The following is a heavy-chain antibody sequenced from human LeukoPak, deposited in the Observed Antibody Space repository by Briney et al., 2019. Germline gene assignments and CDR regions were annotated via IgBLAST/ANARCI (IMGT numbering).Heavy chain of an antibody. V-gene: IGHV3-33*01. CDR1: GFTFRSHA. CDR3: TRDRGSSTLGDY. CDR2: IWYDGSNK. Sequence: GGSLRLSCATSGFTFRSHAMHWVRQSPGKGLEWVAQIWYDGSNKYYADSVKGRFSVSRDNSKNTLYLQMNSLKTEDTAVYYCTRDRGSSTLGDYWGQGTLVTVSS. J-gene: IGHJ4*02. D-gene: IGHD7-27*01.